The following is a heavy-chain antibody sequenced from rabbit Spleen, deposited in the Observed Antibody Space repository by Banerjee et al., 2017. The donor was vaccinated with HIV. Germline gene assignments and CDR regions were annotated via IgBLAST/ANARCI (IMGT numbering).Heavy chain of an antibody. CDR1: GFSFGDRDV. CDR2: IDAGSSGST. CDR3: ARDSGDWCFDV. Sequence: QEQLVESGGGLVQPEGSLTLTCKASGFSFGDRDVMCWVRQAPGKGLEWIACIDAGSSGSTYYASWVNGRFTISKTSSTTVTLQMTSLTAADTATYFCARDSGDWCFDVWGPGTLVTVS. J-gene: IGHJ6*01. V-gene: IGHV1S45*01. D-gene: IGHD1-1*01.